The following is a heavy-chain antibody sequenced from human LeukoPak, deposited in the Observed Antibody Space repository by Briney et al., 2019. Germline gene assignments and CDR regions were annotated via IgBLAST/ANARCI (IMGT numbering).Heavy chain of an antibody. CDR2: ISSSSSYI. D-gene: IGHD5-24*01. J-gene: IGHJ3*01. CDR3: AREDGR. Sequence: GGSLRLSCAASGFTFNIYSINWARQAPGKGLEWVSAISSSSSYIYYADSVKGRFTISRDNAKNSVYLQMNSLRVEDTAVYYCAREDGRWGQGTMVTVSS. CDR1: GFTFNIYS. V-gene: IGHV3-21*01.